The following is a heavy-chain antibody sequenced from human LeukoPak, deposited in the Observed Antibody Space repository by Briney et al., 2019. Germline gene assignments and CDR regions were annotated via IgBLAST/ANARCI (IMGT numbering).Heavy chain of an antibody. D-gene: IGHD3-10*02. CDR3: AELGITMIGGV. J-gene: IGHJ6*04. CDR1: RFTFSSYS. Sequence: GGSLGLSCAASRFTFSSYSMDWVRQAPGKGLEWVSSISSSSSYIYYGDSVKGRFTISRDNAKNSLYLQMNSLRAEDTAVYYCAELGITMIGGVWGKGTTVTISS. V-gene: IGHV3-21*01. CDR2: ISSSSSYI.